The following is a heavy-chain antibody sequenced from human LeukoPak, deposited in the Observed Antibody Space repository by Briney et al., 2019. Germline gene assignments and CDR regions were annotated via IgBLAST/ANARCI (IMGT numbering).Heavy chain of an antibody. D-gene: IGHD3-16*01. V-gene: IGHV4-34*01. CDR3: ARDYEAAAFDI. CDR2: INHSGST. J-gene: IGHJ3*02. CDR1: GGSFSGYY. Sequence: PSETLSLTCAVYGGSFSGYYWSWIRQPPGKGLEWIGEINHSGSTNYNPSLKSRVTISVDTSKNQFSLKLSSVTAADTAVYYCARDYEAAAFDIWGQGTMVTVSS.